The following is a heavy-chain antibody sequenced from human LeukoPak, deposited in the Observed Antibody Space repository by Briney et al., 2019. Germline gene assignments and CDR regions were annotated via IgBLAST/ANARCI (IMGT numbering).Heavy chain of an antibody. CDR2: ISGSGGST. CDR3: AKDQYIGSYYYFDY. V-gene: IGHV3-23*01. Sequence: GGSLRLSCAASGFSFSSYAMSWVRQAPGKGLEWVSAISGSGGSTYYADSVKGRFTISRDNSKNTLYLQMNSLRAEDTAVYYCAKDQYIGSYYYFDYWGQGTLVTVSS. CDR1: GFSFSSYA. D-gene: IGHD1-26*01. J-gene: IGHJ4*02.